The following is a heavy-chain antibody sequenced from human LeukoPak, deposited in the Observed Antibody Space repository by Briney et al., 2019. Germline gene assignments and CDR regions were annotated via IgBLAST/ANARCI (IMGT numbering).Heavy chain of an antibody. J-gene: IGHJ3*02. V-gene: IGHV3-72*01. D-gene: IGHD3-22*01. CDR1: GFTFSDHY. CDR2: TRDKANSYTT. Sequence: GGSLRLSCAASGFTFSDHYMDWVRQAPGKGLEWVGRTRDKANSYTTEYAASVKGRFTISRDESRNSLHLQMNSLRTEDTAVYYCARVTMIVVSDAFDIWGQGTMVTVSS. CDR3: ARVTMIVVSDAFDI.